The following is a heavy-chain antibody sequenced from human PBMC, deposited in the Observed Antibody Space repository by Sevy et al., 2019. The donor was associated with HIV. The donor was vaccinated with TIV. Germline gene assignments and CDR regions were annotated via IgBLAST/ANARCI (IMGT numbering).Heavy chain of an antibody. CDR3: VKGGWGHIVDF. V-gene: IGHV3-23*01. CDR2: ITGSGDYT. J-gene: IGHJ4*02. Sequence: GESLKISCAASGFTITSHSMTWVRQAPGRGLEWVSAITGSGDYTYYADSVNGRFTISRDNSKNTLYLQMSSLTVDDTATYYCVKGGWGHIVDFWGQGTLVTVSS. D-gene: IGHD3-16*01. CDR1: GFTITSHS.